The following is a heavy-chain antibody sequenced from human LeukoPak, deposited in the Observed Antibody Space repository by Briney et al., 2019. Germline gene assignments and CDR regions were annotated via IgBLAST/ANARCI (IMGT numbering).Heavy chain of an antibody. V-gene: IGHV3-9*01. CDR1: GFTFDDYA. D-gene: IGHD6-19*01. CDR2: ISWNSGSI. CDR3: CIAVAGTIDY. Sequence: GGSLRLSCAASGFTFDDYAMHWVRQAPGKGLEWVSGISWNSGSIGYADSVKGRFTISRDNAKNSLYPQMNSLRAEDTALYYCCIAVAGTIDYWGQGTLVTVSS. J-gene: IGHJ4*02.